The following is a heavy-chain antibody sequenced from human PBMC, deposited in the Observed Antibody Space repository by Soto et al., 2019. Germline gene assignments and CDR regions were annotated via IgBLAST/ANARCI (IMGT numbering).Heavy chain of an antibody. V-gene: IGHV1-46*01. CDR3: ARDTEVSTIWHDDFDI. J-gene: IGHJ3*02. D-gene: IGHD5-12*01. Sequence: ASVKVSCKASGYTFTSYYMHWVRQAPGQGLEWMGIINPSGGSTSYAQKFQGRVTMTRDTSTSTVHMELSSLRSEDTAVYYCARDTEVSTIWHDDFDIWGQGTMVTVSS. CDR2: INPSGGST. CDR1: GYTFTSYY.